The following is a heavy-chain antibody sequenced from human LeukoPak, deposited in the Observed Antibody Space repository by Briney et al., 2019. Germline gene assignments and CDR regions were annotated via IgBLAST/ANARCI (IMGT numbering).Heavy chain of an antibody. D-gene: IGHD6-13*01. J-gene: IGHJ4*02. Sequence: ASVKVSCKASGYTFTGYYMHWVRQAPGQGLEWMGWINPNSGGTNYAQKFQGRVTMTRDTSISTAYMELSRLRSDGTAVYYCARDPSSSWSVGYFDYWGQGTLVTVSS. CDR3: ARDPSSSWSVGYFDY. V-gene: IGHV1-2*02. CDR2: INPNSGGT. CDR1: GYTFTGYY.